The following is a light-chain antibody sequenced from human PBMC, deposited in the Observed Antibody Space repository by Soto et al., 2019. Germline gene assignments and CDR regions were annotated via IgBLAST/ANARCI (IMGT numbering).Light chain of an antibody. V-gene: IGKV1-5*03. CDR2: KAS. CDR3: QQYNSYSRT. Sequence: DIKMTQSPSTLSASVGDRVTITCRASQSLSTWLAWYQQKPGKAPKLLIYKASSLEGGVPSRFSGSGSGTEFTLTISSLQPDDFATYYCQQYNSYSRTFGQGTKLEIK. J-gene: IGKJ2*01. CDR1: QSLSTW.